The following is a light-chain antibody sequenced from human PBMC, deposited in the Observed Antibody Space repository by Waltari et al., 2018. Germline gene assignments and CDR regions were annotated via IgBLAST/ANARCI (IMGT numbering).Light chain of an antibody. CDR3: CSYAGGSYV. J-gene: IGLJ1*01. Sequence: QSALTQPRSVSGSPGQSVTISCAGTRSDVGGSKYVSWYQQHPGKAPKLMISDVTQRPSGVPGRFSGSKSGTTASLTISGLQAEDEAEYYCCSYAGGSYVFGTGTKVTVL. V-gene: IGLV2-11*01. CDR1: RSDVGGSKY. CDR2: DVT.